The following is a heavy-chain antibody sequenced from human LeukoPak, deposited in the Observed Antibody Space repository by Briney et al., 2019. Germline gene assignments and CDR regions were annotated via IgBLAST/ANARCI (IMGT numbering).Heavy chain of an antibody. CDR2: ICRSSSYI. V-gene: IGHV3-21*01. CDR1: GFTFSYYS. D-gene: IGHD3-9*01. Sequence: GGSLRLSCAASGFTFSYYSMNWVRQAPGKGLEWVSSICRSSSYIYYADSVKGRFTISRDNAKNSLYLQMNSLRAEDTAVYYCARDPGGLTGILYYYYMDVWGKGTTVTVSS. J-gene: IGHJ6*03. CDR3: ARDPGGLTGILYYYYMDV.